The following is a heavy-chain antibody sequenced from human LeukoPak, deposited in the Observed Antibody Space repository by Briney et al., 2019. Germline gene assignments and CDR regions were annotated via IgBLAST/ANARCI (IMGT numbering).Heavy chain of an antibody. D-gene: IGHD6-13*01. CDR2: MNHSGST. V-gene: IGHV4-34*01. CDR1: GGSFSGYY. Sequence: SETLSLTCAVYGGSFSGYYWSWIRQPPGKGLEWIGEMNHSGSTNYNPSLKSRVTISVDTSKNQFSLKLSSVTAAHTAVYYCARSNSWYRHHYYMDVWGKGTTVTVS. CDR3: ARSNSWYRHHYYMDV. J-gene: IGHJ6*03.